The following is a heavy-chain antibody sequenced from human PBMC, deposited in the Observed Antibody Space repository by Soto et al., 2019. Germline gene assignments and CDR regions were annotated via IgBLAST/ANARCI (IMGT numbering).Heavy chain of an antibody. CDR2: IIPIFGTA. V-gene: IGHV1-69*01. D-gene: IGHD2-15*01. CDR3: ARDRKTVGYCSGGSCLTSYYYYGMDV. CDR1: GGTFSSYA. J-gene: IGHJ6*02. Sequence: QVQLVQSGAEVKKPGSSVKVSCKASGGTFSSYAISWVRQAPGQGLEWMGGIIPIFGTANYAQKFQGRVTITADESTSTAYMERSSLRSEDTAVYYCARDRKTVGYCSGGSCLTSYYYYGMDVWGQGTTVTVSS.